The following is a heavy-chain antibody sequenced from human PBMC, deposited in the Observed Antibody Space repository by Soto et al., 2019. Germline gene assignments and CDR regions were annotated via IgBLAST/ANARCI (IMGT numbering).Heavy chain of an antibody. V-gene: IGHV4-34*01. J-gene: IGHJ4*02. Sequence: PSETLSLTCAVYSVSFSGYYWSWIRQPPGKGLEWIGEINHSGSTNYNPSLKSRVIISVDTSKNQFSLKMNSVTAADTAVYYCARVPTFTDAYNGWGRGTLVTVSS. CDR1: SVSFSGYY. CDR3: ARVPTFTDAYNG. CDR2: INHSGST. D-gene: IGHD1-1*01.